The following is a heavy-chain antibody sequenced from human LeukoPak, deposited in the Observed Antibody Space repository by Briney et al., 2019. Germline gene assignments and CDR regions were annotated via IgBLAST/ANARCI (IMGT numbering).Heavy chain of an antibody. Sequence: GGSLRLSCAASGFTFSSYGMHWVRQAPGKGLEWVAVISYDGSNKYYADSVKGRFTISRDNSKNTLYLQMNSLRAEDTAVYYCARSVRREYYFDYWGQGTLVTVSS. CDR3: ARSVRREYYFDY. J-gene: IGHJ4*02. CDR1: GFTFSSYG. V-gene: IGHV3-30*03. D-gene: IGHD3-10*01. CDR2: ISYDGSNK.